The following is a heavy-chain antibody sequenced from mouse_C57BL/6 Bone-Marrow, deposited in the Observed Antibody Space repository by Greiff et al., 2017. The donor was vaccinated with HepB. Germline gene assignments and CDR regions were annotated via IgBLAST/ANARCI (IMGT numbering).Heavy chain of an antibody. D-gene: IGHD1-1*01. V-gene: IGHV1-64*01. Sequence: QVQLQQPGAELVKPGASVKLSCKASGYTFTSYWMHWVKQRPGQGLEWIGMIHPNSGSTNYNEKFKSKATLTVDKSSSTAYMQLSSLTSEDSAVYYCAKCYYASSPFDYWGQGTTLTVSS. J-gene: IGHJ2*01. CDR2: IHPNSGST. CDR3: AKCYYASSPFDY. CDR1: GYTFTSYW.